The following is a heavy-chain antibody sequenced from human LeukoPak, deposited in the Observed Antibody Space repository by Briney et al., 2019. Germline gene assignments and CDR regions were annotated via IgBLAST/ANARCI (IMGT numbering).Heavy chain of an antibody. CDR1: GFTFSDYY. CDR3: AKDSSYYLDSSGFDY. J-gene: IGHJ4*02. CDR2: ISSSGSTI. Sequence: GGSLRLSCAASGFTFSDYYMSWIRQAPGKGLEWVSYISSSGSTIYYADSVKGRFTISRDNAKNSLYLQMNSLRAEDTAVYYCAKDSSYYLDSSGFDYWGPGTLVTVSS. V-gene: IGHV3-11*04. D-gene: IGHD3-22*01.